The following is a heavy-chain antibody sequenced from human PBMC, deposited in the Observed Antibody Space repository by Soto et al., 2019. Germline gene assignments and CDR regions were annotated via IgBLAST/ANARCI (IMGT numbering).Heavy chain of an antibody. V-gene: IGHV3-30*18. CDR1: GFTFRTVG. CDR2: VSNDGIIQ. CDR3: AKVGIPYTSSHLDK. J-gene: IGHJ4*02. Sequence: QVQLVESGGGVVQSGRSLRLSCVASGFTFRTVGMQWVRQVPGKGLEWVAVVSNDGIIQHYADPVKGRFSISRDHFKNTVYLQMYRLRPDDTAVYQCAKVGIPYTSSHLDKWGAGTLVTSAS. D-gene: IGHD6-19*01.